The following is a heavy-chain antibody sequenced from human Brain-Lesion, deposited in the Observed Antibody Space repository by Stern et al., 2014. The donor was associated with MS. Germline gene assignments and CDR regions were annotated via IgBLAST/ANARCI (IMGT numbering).Heavy chain of an antibody. CDR3: ARDQRGITIFGVVTDYYYLGMDV. Sequence: QVQLMQSGAEVKKPGASLKVSCKTSGYIFTGYYIHWVRQAPGKGLEWMAWIYPNNGGTKYAQKVQGRVTMSRDTSISTAYVELSSLTSDDTAVYYCARDQRGITIFGVVTDYYYLGMDVWGQGTTVTVSS. CDR1: GYIFTGYY. D-gene: IGHD3-3*01. J-gene: IGHJ6*02. V-gene: IGHV1-2*02. CDR2: IYPNNGGT.